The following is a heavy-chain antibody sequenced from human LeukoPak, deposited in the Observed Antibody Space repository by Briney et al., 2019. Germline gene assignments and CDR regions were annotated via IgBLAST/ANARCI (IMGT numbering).Heavy chain of an antibody. Sequence: SETLSLTCAVYGGSFSGYYWSWIRQPPGKGLEWIGEINHSGSTNYNPSLKSRVTISVDTSKNQFSLKLSSVTAADTAVYYCARLSCTSTSCYYYYYYYGMDVWGQGTTVTVSS. CDR3: ARLSCTSTSCYYYYYYYGMDV. CDR2: INHSGST. D-gene: IGHD2-2*01. CDR1: GGSFSGYY. V-gene: IGHV4-34*01. J-gene: IGHJ6*02.